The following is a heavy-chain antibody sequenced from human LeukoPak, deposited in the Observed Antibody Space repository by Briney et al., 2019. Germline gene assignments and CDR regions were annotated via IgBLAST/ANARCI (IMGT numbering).Heavy chain of an antibody. D-gene: IGHD2-2*01. V-gene: IGHV3-48*01. J-gene: IGHJ4*02. CDR3: ARVGYCSSTSCLDY. Sequence: GGSPRLSCAASGFTFSSYSMNWVRQAPGKGLEWVSYISSSSSTIYYADSVKGRFTIPRDNAKNSLYLQMNSLRAEDTAVYYCARVGYCSSTSCLDYWGQGTLVTVSS. CDR1: GFTFSSYS. CDR2: ISSSSSTI.